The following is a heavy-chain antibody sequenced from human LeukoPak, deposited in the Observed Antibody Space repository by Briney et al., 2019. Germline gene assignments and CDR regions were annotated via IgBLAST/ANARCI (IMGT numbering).Heavy chain of an antibody. J-gene: IGHJ6*02. CDR1: GFTFSDYY. CDR2: ISSSGSTI. CDR3: ATSYPKLRFLGWLDV. D-gene: IGHD3-3*01. V-gene: IGHV3-11*01. Sequence: GGSLRLSCAASGFTFSDYYMSWIRQAPGKGLEWVSYISSSGSTIYYADSVKGRFTISRDNAKNSLYLQMNSLRAEDTAVYYCATSYPKLRFLGWLDVWGQGTTVTVSS.